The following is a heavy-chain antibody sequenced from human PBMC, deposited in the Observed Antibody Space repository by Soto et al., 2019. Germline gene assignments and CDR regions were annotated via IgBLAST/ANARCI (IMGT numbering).Heavy chain of an antibody. V-gene: IGHV1-58*01. J-gene: IGHJ4*02. Sequence: SVKVSCKGSGFTFSRSAVQWVRQARGQGLEWIGWIVAASGKTDYSQIFQERVTITRDMSTSTAYMELSSLSSEDTAVYYCAATLDWGSYDFGGYPSWGQGILVTVSS. D-gene: IGHD3-22*01. CDR2: IVAASGKT. CDR1: GFTFSRSA. CDR3: AATLDWGSYDFGGYPS.